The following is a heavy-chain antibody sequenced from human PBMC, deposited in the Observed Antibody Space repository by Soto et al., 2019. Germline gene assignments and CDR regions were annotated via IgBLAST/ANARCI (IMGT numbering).Heavy chain of an antibody. CDR3: ARVRDSGSFPTVFDY. CDR2: ISYDGSNK. CDR1: GFTFSSYA. V-gene: IGHV3-30-3*01. Sequence: GGSLRLSCAASGFTFSSYAMHWVRQAPGKGLEWVAVISYDGSNKYYADSVKGRFTISRDNSKNTLYLQMNSLRAEDTAVYYCARVRDSGSFPTVFDYWGQGTLVTVSS. J-gene: IGHJ4*02. D-gene: IGHD1-26*01.